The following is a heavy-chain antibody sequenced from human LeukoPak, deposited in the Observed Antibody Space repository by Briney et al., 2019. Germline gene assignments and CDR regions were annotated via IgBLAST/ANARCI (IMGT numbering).Heavy chain of an antibody. D-gene: IGHD3-10*01. V-gene: IGHV3-53*05. Sequence: GGSLRLSCAASGFTVSSNYMSWVRQAPGKGLEWVSVIYSGGSTYYADSVKGRFTVSRDNSKNTLYLQMNSLRAEDTAVYYCAKSRELYGHDAFDIWGQGTMVTVSS. J-gene: IGHJ3*02. CDR3: AKSRELYGHDAFDI. CDR1: GFTVSSNY. CDR2: IYSGGST.